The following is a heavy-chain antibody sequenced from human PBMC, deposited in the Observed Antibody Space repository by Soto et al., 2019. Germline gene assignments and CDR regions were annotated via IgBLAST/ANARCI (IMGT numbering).Heavy chain of an antibody. Sequence: PSETLSLTCTVSGDSVSSGTYYWSWIRQPPGKGLEWIGYIYYSGNTNYNPSLKSRVTISVDTSKNQFSLKLRSVIAADTAVYYCASGLIAAAGTLEYWGKGTLDTVSS. J-gene: IGHJ4*02. V-gene: IGHV4-61*01. CDR1: GDSVSSGTYY. CDR2: IYYSGNT. CDR3: ASGLIAAAGTLEY. D-gene: IGHD6-13*01.